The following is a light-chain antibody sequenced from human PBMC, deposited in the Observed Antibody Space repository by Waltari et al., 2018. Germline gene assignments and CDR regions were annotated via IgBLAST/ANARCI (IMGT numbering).Light chain of an antibody. CDR3: QQGYNSPWG. V-gene: IGKV1-39*01. J-gene: IGKJ1*01. CDR1: QSISRD. Sequence: EIQMTQSPSSLSASVGDRVTITCRARQSISRDLNWYQQKPGEAPKVLIYGAYTLQGGVPSRFSGSGSWTDFTFTISSLQLEDFAAYYCQQGYNSPWGVGQGTKVEIK. CDR2: GAY.